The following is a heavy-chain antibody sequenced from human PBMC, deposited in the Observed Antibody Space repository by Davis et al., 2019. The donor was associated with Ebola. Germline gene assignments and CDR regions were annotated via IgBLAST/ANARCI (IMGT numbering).Heavy chain of an antibody. V-gene: IGHV3-21*01. CDR1: GFTFSSVG. D-gene: IGHD1-26*01. Sequence: GESLKISCAASGFTFSSVGMNWVRQAPGKGLEWVSFITDNGHVYYADSLKGRFTISRDNAENSLYLQMSSLRADDTAIYYCARETGRDAFDVWGQGTMVTVSS. CDR2: ITDNGHV. CDR3: ARETGRDAFDV. J-gene: IGHJ3*01.